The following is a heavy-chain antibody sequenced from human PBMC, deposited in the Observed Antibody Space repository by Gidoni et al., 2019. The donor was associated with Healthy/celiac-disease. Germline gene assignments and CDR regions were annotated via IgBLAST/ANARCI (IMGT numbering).Heavy chain of an antibody. CDR1: VGTFSSYA. CDR2: IIPIFGTA. J-gene: IGHJ4*02. V-gene: IGHV1-69*01. CDR3: ARVRGNYDSSGYLFDY. Sequence: QVQLVQSGAEVKKPGSSVKVSCTASVGTFSSYAISWVRQAPGQGLEWMGGIIPIFGTANYAQKFQGRVTITAEESTSTAYMELSSLRSEDTAVYYCARVRGNYDSSGYLFDYWGQGTLVTVSS. D-gene: IGHD3-22*01.